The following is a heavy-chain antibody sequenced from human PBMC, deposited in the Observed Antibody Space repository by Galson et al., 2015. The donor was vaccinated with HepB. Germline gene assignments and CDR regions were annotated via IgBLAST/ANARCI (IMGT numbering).Heavy chain of an antibody. D-gene: IGHD4-17*01. Sequence: SLRLSCAASGFTFSDYYMSWIRQAPGKGLEWVSYISSHGYTIYYADSVKGRFTVSRDNANNSLYLQMNSLRAEDTAVYYCASDYGDYNDYYYMDVWGKGTTVTVSS. J-gene: IGHJ6*03. V-gene: IGHV3-11*01. CDR1: GFTFSDYY. CDR3: ASDYGDYNDYYYMDV. CDR2: ISSHGYTI.